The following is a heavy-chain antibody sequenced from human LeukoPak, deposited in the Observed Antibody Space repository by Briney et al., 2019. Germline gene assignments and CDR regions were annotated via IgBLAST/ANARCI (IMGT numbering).Heavy chain of an antibody. CDR1: GYSFAGYW. CDR2: IYPGDSDA. D-gene: IGHD3-3*01. Sequence: GESLKISCKASGYSFAGYWIGWVRQMPGKGLEWMGIIYPGDSDAAYSPPFQGQVTISADKSISTAFLQWSSLKASDTAMYYCAKLRARAYVDFWGQGTLVTVSS. V-gene: IGHV5-51*01. CDR3: AKLRARAYVDF. J-gene: IGHJ4*02.